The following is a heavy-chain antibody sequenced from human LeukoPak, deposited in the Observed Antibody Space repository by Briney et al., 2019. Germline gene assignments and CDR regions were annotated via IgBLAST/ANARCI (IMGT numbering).Heavy chain of an antibody. CDR3: AREGGRSGWYRLFDY. D-gene: IGHD6-19*01. J-gene: IGHJ4*02. Sequence: ASVKVSCKASGYTFTSYGISWVRQAPGQGLKWLEWISAYNGNTNYAQKLQGRVTMTTDTSTSTAYMELRSLRSDDTAVYYCAREGGRSGWYRLFDYWGQGTLVTVSS. V-gene: IGHV1-18*01. CDR1: GYTFTSYG. CDR2: ISAYNGNT.